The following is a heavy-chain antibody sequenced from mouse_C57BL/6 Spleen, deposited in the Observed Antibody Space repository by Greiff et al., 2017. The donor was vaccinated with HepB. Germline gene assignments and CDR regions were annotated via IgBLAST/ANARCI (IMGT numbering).Heavy chain of an antibody. V-gene: IGHV1-26*01. J-gene: IGHJ3*01. CDR1: GYTFTDYY. CDR3: ARSGILRPPWFAY. Sequence: VQLQQSGPELVKPGASVKISCKASGYTFTDYYMNWVKQSHGKSLEWIGDINPNNGGTSYNQKFKGKATLTVDKSSSTAYMELRSLTSEDSAVYYCARSGILRPPWFAYWGQGTLVTVSA. CDR2: INPNNGGT. D-gene: IGHD1-1*01.